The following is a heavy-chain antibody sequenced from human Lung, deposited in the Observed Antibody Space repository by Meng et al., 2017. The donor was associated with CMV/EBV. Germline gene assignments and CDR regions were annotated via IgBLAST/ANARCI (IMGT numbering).Heavy chain of an antibody. CDR2: INSDGSRR. CDR3: ARGVAEFLGWEMGH. V-gene: IGHV3-74*01. CDR1: GFTVSSHG. Sequence: EVYLVESGGGLVQPGGSLRLSCEGSGFTVSSHGMHWARQVPGKGLVWVSRINSDGSRRNYADSVKGRFTIFKDNDKNTLYLEMNSLRAEDAGVYYCARGVAEFLGWEMGHWGQGTLGNVSP. J-gene: IGHJ4*02. D-gene: IGHD1-26*01.